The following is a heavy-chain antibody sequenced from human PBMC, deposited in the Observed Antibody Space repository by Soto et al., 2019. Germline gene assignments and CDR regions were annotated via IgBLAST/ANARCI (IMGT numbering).Heavy chain of an antibody. CDR1: GFTFSDYY. V-gene: IGHV3-11*01. CDR3: ARKPYSSGWSDY. CDR2: ISSSGSTI. J-gene: IGHJ4*02. D-gene: IGHD6-13*01. Sequence: QVQLVESGGGLVKPGGSLRLSCAASGFTFSDYYMSWIRQAPGKGLEWVSYISSSGSTIYYADSVKGRFTISRDNAKNPLYLQINSLGAEATAVYYCARKPYSSGWSDYWGQGTLVTVSS.